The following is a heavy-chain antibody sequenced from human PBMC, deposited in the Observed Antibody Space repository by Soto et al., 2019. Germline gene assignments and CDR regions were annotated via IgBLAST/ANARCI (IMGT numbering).Heavy chain of an antibody. J-gene: IGHJ6*02. CDR2: ITKDGSSK. CDR3: ERDDDGPQNGMDV. D-gene: IGHD4-17*01. CDR1: GFTFSSYG. Sequence: QVLLVESGGGVVQPGRSLTVSCEASGFTFSSYGMHWVRQAPGKGLDWVAVITKDGSSKYYADSVKGRFTISRDNSRNMLSLQMNTLRAEDTALYYCERDDDGPQNGMDVWGQGTTVTVSS. V-gene: IGHV3-33*01.